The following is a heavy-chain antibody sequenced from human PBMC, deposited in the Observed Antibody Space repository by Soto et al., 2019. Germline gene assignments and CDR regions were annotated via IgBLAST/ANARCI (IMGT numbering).Heavy chain of an antibody. CDR2: ISYAGSNK. CDR1: GFTFSSYA. Sequence: QVQLVESGGGVVQPGRSLRLSCAASGFTFSSYAMHWVRQAPGKGLEWVAVISYAGSNKYYADSVKGRFTISRDNSKNTLYLQMNSLRAEDTAVYYCARDRIYSSSWYDYWGQGTLVTVSS. D-gene: IGHD6-13*01. CDR3: ARDRIYSSSWYDY. J-gene: IGHJ4*02. V-gene: IGHV3-30-3*01.